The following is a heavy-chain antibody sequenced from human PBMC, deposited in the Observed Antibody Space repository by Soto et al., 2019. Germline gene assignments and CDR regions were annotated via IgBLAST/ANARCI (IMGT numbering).Heavy chain of an antibody. J-gene: IGHJ4*02. Sequence: GSLSLSCAASGFTFSSYWMSWVRQAPGKGLEWVANIKQDGSEKYYVDSVKGRFTISRDNAKNSLYLQMNSLRAEDTAVYYCARDQTYDILTGYHPPLDYWGQGTLVTVSS. V-gene: IGHV3-7*01. CDR1: GFTFSSYW. D-gene: IGHD3-9*01. CDR3: ARDQTYDILTGYHPPLDY. CDR2: IKQDGSEK.